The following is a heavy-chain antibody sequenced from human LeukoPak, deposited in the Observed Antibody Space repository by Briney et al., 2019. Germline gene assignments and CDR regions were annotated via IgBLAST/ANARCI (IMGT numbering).Heavy chain of an antibody. CDR1: GYTFSNFG. V-gene: IGHV1-18*01. Sequence: GASVKVSCKTSGYTFSNFGINWVRQAPGQGLEWMGWISGNNDNPNYGQKFQGRFTGSTDSSTSTADMEQRNLTFDDTAVYYCARDGTSTDDYWGQGTLVTVSS. CDR2: ISGNNDNP. D-gene: IGHD2-2*01. J-gene: IGHJ4*02. CDR3: ARDGTSTDDY.